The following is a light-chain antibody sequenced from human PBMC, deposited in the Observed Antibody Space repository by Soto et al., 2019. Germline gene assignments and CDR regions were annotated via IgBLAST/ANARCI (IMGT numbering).Light chain of an antibody. J-gene: IGKJ2*01. V-gene: IGKV3-15*01. CDR2: DTS. Sequence: IVMTQSPATLSVSPGEGATLSCRASQSISRNLAWYQQKPGQAPRLLMYDTSTRATGLPARFSGSGSGTDFTLTISSLQSEDFAVYYCQQYNDWAYTFGQGTKLEIK. CDR1: QSISRN. CDR3: QQYNDWAYT.